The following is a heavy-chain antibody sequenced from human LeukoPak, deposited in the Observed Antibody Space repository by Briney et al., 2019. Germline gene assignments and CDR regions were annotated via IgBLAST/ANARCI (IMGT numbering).Heavy chain of an antibody. J-gene: IGHJ4*02. CDR3: ARDRPGYSYVPNYLDF. Sequence: GGSLRLSCAAPGITFTGNWHWVRQAPGKGLVWVSLIRSDGSSTTYADSVKGRFTISRDSAKNTLYLQMNSLRAEDTAVYCCARDRPGYSYVPNYLDFWGQGTLVTVST. CDR2: IRSDGSST. CDR1: GITFTGNW. D-gene: IGHD5-18*01. V-gene: IGHV3-74*03.